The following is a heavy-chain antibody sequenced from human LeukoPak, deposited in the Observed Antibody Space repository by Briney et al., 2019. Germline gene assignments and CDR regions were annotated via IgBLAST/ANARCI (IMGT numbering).Heavy chain of an antibody. J-gene: IGHJ4*02. CDR2: ISYDGITE. D-gene: IGHD6-19*01. CDR3: ARDISTGWSIRYFFDF. V-gene: IGHV3-30*01. CDR1: GFAFSSYA. Sequence: GGSLRLSCAASGFAFSSYAMHWVRQAPGKGGEGVAVISYDGITEDYADSVKGRFSICRDNFKNTLFLQMNGLREEDTAVYYCARDISTGWSIRYFFDFWGQGTLVTVSS.